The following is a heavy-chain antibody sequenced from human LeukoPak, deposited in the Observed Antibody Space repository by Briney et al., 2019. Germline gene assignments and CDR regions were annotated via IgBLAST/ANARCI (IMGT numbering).Heavy chain of an antibody. CDR1: GGTFSSYA. CDR2: IIPIFGTA. V-gene: IGHV1-69*01. D-gene: IGHD4-17*01. CDR3: ARDPNYGDYVRFDP. Sequence: SVKVSCKASGGTFSSYAISWVRQAPGQGLEWMGGIIPIFGTANYAQKFQGRVTIAADESTSTAYMELSSLRSEDTAVYYCARDPNYGDYVRFDPWGQGTLVTVSS. J-gene: IGHJ5*02.